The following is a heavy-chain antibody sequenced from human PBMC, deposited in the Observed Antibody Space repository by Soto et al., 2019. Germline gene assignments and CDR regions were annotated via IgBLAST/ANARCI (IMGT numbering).Heavy chain of an antibody. CDR2: ISSSTSHT. Sequence: QVQLVESGGGLVKPGGSLRLSCAVSGFTFSDYYMTWIRQAPGKGLEWVSYISSSTSHTNYADSVKGRFTISRDNTKNSLFLQMTSLTAEDTAVYYCARGRGAAADYFHFWGQGTLVTVSS. J-gene: IGHJ4*02. CDR3: ARGRGAAADYFHF. CDR1: GFTFSDYY. D-gene: IGHD6-13*01. V-gene: IGHV3-11*05.